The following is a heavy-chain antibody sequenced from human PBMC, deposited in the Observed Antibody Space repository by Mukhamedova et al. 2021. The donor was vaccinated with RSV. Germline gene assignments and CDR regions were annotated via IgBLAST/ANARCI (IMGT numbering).Heavy chain of an antibody. Sequence: MGSSHWWSWVRQPPGRGLEWIGEIYHTGSSNFNPSLKSRVTISVDKSKNHFSLKLNTFPVADTACYYCARGFGIPGSSSYYYGLDV. CDR3: ARGFGIPGSSSYYYGLDV. CDR1: MGSSHW. D-gene: IGHD3-16*02. V-gene: IGHV4-4*02. J-gene: IGHJ6*01. CDR2: IYHTGSS.